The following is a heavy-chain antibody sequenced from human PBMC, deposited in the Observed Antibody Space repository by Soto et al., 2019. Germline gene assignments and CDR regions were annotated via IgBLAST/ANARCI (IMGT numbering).Heavy chain of an antibody. CDR2: ISSSSSYT. CDR3: ARDPYCSGGSCYWDYYYYYGMDV. V-gene: IGHV3-11*06. J-gene: IGHJ6*02. CDR1: GFTFSYYY. D-gene: IGHD2-15*01. Sequence: GGSLRLSCAASGFTFSYYYMSWIRQSPGKGLEWVSYISSSSSYTNYADSVKGRFTISRDNAKNSLYLQMNSLRAEDTAVYYCARDPYCSGGSCYWDYYYYYGMDVWGQGTTVTVYS.